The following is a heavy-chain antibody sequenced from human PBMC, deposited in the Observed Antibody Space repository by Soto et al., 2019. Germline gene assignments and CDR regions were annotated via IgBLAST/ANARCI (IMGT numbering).Heavy chain of an antibody. CDR2: IIPILGIA. D-gene: IGHD2-15*01. J-gene: IGHJ3*02. CDR1: EGTFSSYT. V-gene: IGHV1-69*04. Sequence: SVKVSCKASEGTFSSYTISWVRQAPGQGIEWMGRIIPILGIANYAQKFQGRVTITADKSTSTAYMELSSLRSEDTAVYYCARDCSGGSCFDAFDIWGQGTMVTVSS. CDR3: ARDCSGGSCFDAFDI.